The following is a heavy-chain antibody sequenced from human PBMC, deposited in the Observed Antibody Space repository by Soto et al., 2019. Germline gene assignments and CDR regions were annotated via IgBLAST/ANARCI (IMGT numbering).Heavy chain of an antibody. CDR3: STGDYGSLGI. D-gene: IGHD3-10*01. J-gene: IGHJ4*02. CDR2: VKSKNSGGTK. CDR1: GFTFNIAW. V-gene: IGHV3-15*07. Sequence: GGSLRLSCAASGFTFNIAWMNWVRQAPGKGLEWVGRVKSKNSGGTKEYAAPVKTRFTISRDDSKNMLFLQMNSLKTEDTAVYYCSTGDYGSLGIWGQGTLVTVSS.